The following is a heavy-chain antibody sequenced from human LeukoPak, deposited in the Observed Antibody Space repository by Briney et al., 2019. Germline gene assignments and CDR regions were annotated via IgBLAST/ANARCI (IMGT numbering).Heavy chain of an antibody. CDR2: ISGSGGST. Sequence: GSLRLSCAASGFTFSSYAMSWVRQAPGKGLEWVSAISGSGGSTYYADSVKGRFTISRDNSKNTLYLQMNSLRAEDTAVYYCAKELYSSSWYWANWFDPWGQGTLVTVSS. D-gene: IGHD6-13*01. CDR3: AKELYSSSWYWANWFDP. CDR1: GFTFSSYA. J-gene: IGHJ5*02. V-gene: IGHV3-23*01.